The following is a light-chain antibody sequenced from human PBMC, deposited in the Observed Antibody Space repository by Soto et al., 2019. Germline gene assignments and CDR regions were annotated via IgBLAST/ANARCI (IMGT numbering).Light chain of an antibody. CDR2: WAS. Sequence: DIVMTQSPDSLAVSLGERATISCKSSQSVYNSSNKKNQVAWYQQKPGQPPKLLIYWASYRESGVPERFSGSGSGTDFTLTISSLQAEDVAVYYCQQFYSFGTFGQGTKVEIK. CDR3: QQFYSFGT. V-gene: IGKV4-1*01. CDR1: QSVYNSSNKKNQ. J-gene: IGKJ1*01.